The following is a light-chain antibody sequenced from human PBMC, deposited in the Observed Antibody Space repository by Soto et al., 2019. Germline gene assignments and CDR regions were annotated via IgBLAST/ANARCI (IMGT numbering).Light chain of an antibody. Sequence: QSVVTQPPSASGTPGQRGTISCSGSSSNLGSNLVNWYQQLPGAAPKLLIYNNDQRPSGVPARFSGSRSGASASLTISGLQSDDYSDYYCATWDDSLNRVMFGGGPKLTVL. CDR2: NND. CDR1: SSNLGSNL. J-gene: IGLJ3*02. CDR3: ATWDDSLNRVM. V-gene: IGLV1-44*01.